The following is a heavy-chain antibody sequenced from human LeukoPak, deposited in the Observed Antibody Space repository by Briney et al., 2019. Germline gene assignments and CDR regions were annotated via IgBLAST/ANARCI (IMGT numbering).Heavy chain of an antibody. V-gene: IGHV4-59*01. D-gene: IGHD2-15*01. J-gene: IGHJ6*02. Sequence: SETLSLTCTVSGGSISSYYWSWIRQPPGKGLEWIGYIYYSGSTNYNPSLKSRVTISVDTSKNQFSLKLSSVTAADTAVYYCARGPPGVLCSGGSCYPSPALYYYGMDVWGQGTTVTVSS. CDR2: IYYSGST. CDR3: ARGPPGVLCSGGSCYPSPALYYYGMDV. CDR1: GGSISSYY.